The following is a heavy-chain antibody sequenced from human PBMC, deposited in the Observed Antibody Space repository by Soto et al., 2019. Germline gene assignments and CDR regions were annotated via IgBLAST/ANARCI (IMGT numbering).Heavy chain of an antibody. CDR1: GFTFSSYT. D-gene: IGHD6-6*01. J-gene: IGHJ4*02. Sequence: XGSLRLSCAASGFTFSSYTMSWVRQAPGKGLEWVSAIGVSGGSTYYADSVKGRFTISRDNSKNTLYLQMNSLRAEDTAVYYCAEEGIAARRQFDYWGQGTLVTVSS. V-gene: IGHV3-23*01. CDR2: IGVSGGST. CDR3: AEEGIAARRQFDY.